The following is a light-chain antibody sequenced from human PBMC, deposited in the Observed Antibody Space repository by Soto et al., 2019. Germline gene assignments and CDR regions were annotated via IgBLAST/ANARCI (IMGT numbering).Light chain of an antibody. V-gene: IGKV3-15*01. J-gene: IGKJ1*01. CDR1: QSVSSN. CDR3: QQYNNWGT. Sequence: EIVMTQSPVTLSVSPGERANLSCRASQSVSSNLAWYQQKPGQAPRLLIYGASTRATGIPARFSGSGSGTEFTLTISSLQSEDFAVYYCQQYNNWGTFGQGTKVEIK. CDR2: GAS.